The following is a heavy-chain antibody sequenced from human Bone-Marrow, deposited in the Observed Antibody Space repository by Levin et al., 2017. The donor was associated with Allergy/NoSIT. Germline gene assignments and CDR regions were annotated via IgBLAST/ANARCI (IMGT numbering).Heavy chain of an antibody. Sequence: SGAVSGGSISSGGYSWSWIRQPPGKGLEWIGYIYHSGSTYYNPSLKSRVTISVDRSKNQFSLKLSSVTAADTAVYYCARGDDYYYGMDVWGQGTTVTVSS. CDR3: ARGDDYYYGMDV. V-gene: IGHV4-30-2*01. CDR1: GGSISSGGYS. CDR2: IYHSGST. J-gene: IGHJ6*02.